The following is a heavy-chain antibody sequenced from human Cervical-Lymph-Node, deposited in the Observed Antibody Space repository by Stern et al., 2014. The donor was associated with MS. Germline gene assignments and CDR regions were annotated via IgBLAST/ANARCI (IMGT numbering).Heavy chain of an antibody. J-gene: IGHJ6*02. CDR3: LGVGDAMHV. V-gene: IGHV3-30*03. CDR1: GFSLNCLG. CDR2: ISFVGSNE. Sequence: VHLAESGGGVVQPGRSLRLFCAVSGFSLNCLGMQWVRLAPGKGLEWVAVISFVGSNERYGDSVKGRFSISRDISNNTLYLQMNSLRPEDTAVYYCLGVGDAMHVWGQGTTVIVSS.